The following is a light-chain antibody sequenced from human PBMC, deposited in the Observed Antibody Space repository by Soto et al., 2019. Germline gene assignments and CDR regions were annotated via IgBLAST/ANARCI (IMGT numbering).Light chain of an antibody. CDR1: EDITSY. CDR2: AAS. J-gene: IGKJ1*01. CDR3: QQYYSYPRT. Sequence: AIRMTQYPSSLSASTGDRFTITCRASEDITSYLSWYQQKPGKAPKLLIYAASTLQSGVPSRFSGSGSGTDFTLTISCLQSEDFATYYFQQYYSYPRTFGQGTKVDI. V-gene: IGKV1-8*01.